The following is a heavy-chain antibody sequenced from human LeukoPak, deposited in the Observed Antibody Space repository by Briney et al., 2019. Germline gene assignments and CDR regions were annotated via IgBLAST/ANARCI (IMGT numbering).Heavy chain of an antibody. D-gene: IGHD1-1*01. J-gene: IGHJ5*02. V-gene: IGHV1-46*01. Sequence: ASVKVSCKGSGYTFTSYYMHWVRQAPGQGLEWMGIINPSGGSTSYAQKFQGRVTMTRDTSTSTVYMELSSLRSEDTAVYYCARDGLATGTMNRIYNWLDPWVQGTLVTVSS. CDR1: GYTFTSYY. CDR2: INPSGGST. CDR3: ARDGLATGTMNRIYNWLDP.